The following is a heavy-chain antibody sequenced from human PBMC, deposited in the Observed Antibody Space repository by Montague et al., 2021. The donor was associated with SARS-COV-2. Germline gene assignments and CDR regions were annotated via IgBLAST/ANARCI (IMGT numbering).Heavy chain of an antibody. CDR3: ARDGDGWEVPFDF. Sequence: CAISGDSVSRNGVAWTWIRQSPSRGLEYLGRTYYTSRWHNDQAPSVKGRLTVNPDISKNQSSLHLNSVTPEDTAVYYCARDGDGWEVPFDFWSQGTLVTVSS. CDR1: GDSVSRNGVA. CDR2: TYYTSRWHN. D-gene: IGHD1-26*01. V-gene: IGHV6-1*01. J-gene: IGHJ4*01.